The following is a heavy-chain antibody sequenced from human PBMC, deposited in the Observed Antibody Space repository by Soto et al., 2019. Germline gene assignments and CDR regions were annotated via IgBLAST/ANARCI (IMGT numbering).Heavy chain of an antibody. CDR3: ARDGGLGAVAVDY. CDR2: IYHSGST. Sequence: QLQLQESGSGLVKPSQTLSLTCAVSGGSISSGGYSWSWIRQPPGKGLEWIGYIYHSGSTYYNPSHKRRVTISVDRSKNQSSMKLSYVTAADTAVYYCARDGGLGAVAVDYWGQGTLVTVSS. J-gene: IGHJ4*02. D-gene: IGHD6-19*01. V-gene: IGHV4-30-2*01. CDR1: GGSISSGGYS.